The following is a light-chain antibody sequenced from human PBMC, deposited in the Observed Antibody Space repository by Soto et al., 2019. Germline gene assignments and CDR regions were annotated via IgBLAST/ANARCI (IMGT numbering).Light chain of an antibody. J-gene: IGKJ3*01. CDR1: QSVSSN. Sequence: EIVMTQSPATLSVSPGERATLSCRASQSVSSNLAWYQQKPGQAPRLLIYGASTRATGIPARFSGSGSGTEFTLTISSLQSEDFAVYYCQQSGISPLTFGPGTRVDVK. CDR2: GAS. V-gene: IGKV3-15*01. CDR3: QQSGISPLT.